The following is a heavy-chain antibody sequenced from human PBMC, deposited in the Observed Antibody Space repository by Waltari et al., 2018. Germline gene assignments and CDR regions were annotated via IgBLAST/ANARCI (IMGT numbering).Heavy chain of an antibody. J-gene: IGHJ4*02. D-gene: IGHD6-19*01. V-gene: IGHV4-39*07. CDR2: IYYSGST. Sequence: QLQLQESGPGLVKPSETLSLTCTVSGGSISSSSYYWGWIRQPPGKGLGWIGSIYYSGSTYYNPSLKRRVTISVDTSKNQFSLKLSSVTAADTAVYYCARDLSSGWYGFDYWGQGTLVTVSS. CDR1: GGSISSSSYY. CDR3: ARDLSSGWYGFDY.